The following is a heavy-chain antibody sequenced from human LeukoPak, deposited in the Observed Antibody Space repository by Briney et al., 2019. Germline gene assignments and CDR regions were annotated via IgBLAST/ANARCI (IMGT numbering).Heavy chain of an antibody. Sequence: GGSLRLSCAASGFTFSNYAMSWVRQAPGKGLEWVSAISGSGDSTYYADSVKGRFTISRDNSKNTLYPQMNSLRAEDTAIYYCAKREAPVDYWGQGTLVTVSP. CDR2: ISGSGDST. V-gene: IGHV3-23*01. J-gene: IGHJ4*02. CDR1: GFTFSNYA. CDR3: AKREAPVDY.